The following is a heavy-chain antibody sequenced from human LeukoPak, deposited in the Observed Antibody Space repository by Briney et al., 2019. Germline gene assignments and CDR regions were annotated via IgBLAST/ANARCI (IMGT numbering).Heavy chain of an antibody. J-gene: IGHJ6*03. CDR2: INHSGST. Sequence: MASETLSLTCGVYGGSFSNYYWSCIRQSPGKGLEWIGEINHSGSTNYNPSLKSRVTMSVDTSKNQFSLKLSSVTATDTAVYYCARQLYSSGSYYAPMDVWGKGTTVTISS. D-gene: IGHD3-10*01. CDR1: GGSFSNYY. CDR3: ARQLYSSGSYYAPMDV. V-gene: IGHV4-34*01.